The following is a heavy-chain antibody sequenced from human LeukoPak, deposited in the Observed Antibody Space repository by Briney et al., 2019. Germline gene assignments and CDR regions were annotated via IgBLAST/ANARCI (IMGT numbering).Heavy chain of an antibody. Sequence: RGESLKISCKGSGYSFTSYWIGWVRQMPGKGLEWIGIIYPGDSDTRYSPSFQGQVTISADKSISTAYLQWSSLKASDTAMYYCARHVGGLRYFDWLIQKPYYYYYMDVWGKGTTVTISS. CDR2: IYPGDSDT. CDR1: GYSFTSYW. V-gene: IGHV5-51*01. J-gene: IGHJ6*03. D-gene: IGHD3-9*01. CDR3: ARHVGGLRYFDWLIQKPYYYYYMDV.